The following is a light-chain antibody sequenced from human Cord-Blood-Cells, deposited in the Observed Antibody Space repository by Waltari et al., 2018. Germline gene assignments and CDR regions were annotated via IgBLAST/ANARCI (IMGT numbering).Light chain of an antibody. CDR1: QSVSTY. J-gene: IGKJ4*01. Sequence: EIVLTQSPATLSLSPGERATLPCRASQSVSTYLAWYQQKPGHAPRLLIYDASNRATGIPARFSGSGSGTDFTLTISSLEPEDFAVYYCQQRSNWPTFGGGTKVEIK. V-gene: IGKV3-11*01. CDR2: DAS. CDR3: QQRSNWPT.